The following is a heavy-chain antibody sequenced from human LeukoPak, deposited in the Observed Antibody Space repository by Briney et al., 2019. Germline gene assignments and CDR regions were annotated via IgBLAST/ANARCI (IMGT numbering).Heavy chain of an antibody. CDR2: IYPGDSDT. D-gene: IGHD6-13*01. V-gene: IGHV5-51*01. Sequence: GESLKISCKGSGYSFTSYYWISWVRQMPGKGLEWMGIIYPGDSDTRYSPSFRGQVTISADKSTSTAYLQWRSLWASDTAMYYCARGAIPAAVTGGADFDYWGQGTLVTVSS. CDR1: GYSFTSYYW. CDR3: ARGAIPAAVTGGADFDY. J-gene: IGHJ4*02.